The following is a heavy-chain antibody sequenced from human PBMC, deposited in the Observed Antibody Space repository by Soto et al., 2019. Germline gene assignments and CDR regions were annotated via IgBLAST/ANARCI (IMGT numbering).Heavy chain of an antibody. V-gene: IGHV4-4*07. CDR1: GGSMSKFY. J-gene: IGHJ5*02. CDR2: VYATGTS. CDR3: VRDGSKTLRDCFDP. Sequence: SETLSLTCIVSGGSMSKFYWIWIRKTAGKGLEWMGRVYATGTSDYNPSLRSRIAMSVDISKKTFSLRLRSATAADTGAYYCVRDGSKTLRDCFDPWGQGILVTVSS. D-gene: IGHD4-17*01.